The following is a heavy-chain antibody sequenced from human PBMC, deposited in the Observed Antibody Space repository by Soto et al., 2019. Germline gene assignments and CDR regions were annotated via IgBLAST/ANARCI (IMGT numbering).Heavy chain of an antibody. D-gene: IGHD2-21*01. CDR3: ARDPSRVTRLGFDY. Sequence: SETLSLTCTVSGGSISSGGYYWSWIRQHPGKGLEWIGYIYYSGSTYYNPSLKSRVTISVDTSKSQFSLKLSSVTAADTAVYYCARDPSRVTRLGFDYWGQGTLVTVSS. CDR1: GGSISSGGYY. CDR2: IYYSGST. V-gene: IGHV4-31*03. J-gene: IGHJ4*02.